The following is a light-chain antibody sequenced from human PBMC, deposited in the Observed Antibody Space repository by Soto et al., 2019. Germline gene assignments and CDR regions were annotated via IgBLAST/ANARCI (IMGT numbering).Light chain of an antibody. J-gene: IGKJ4*01. Sequence: IVLTKYHDTLSLSPGERATLSCRASQSVSRYLAWYQQKPGQAPRLLIFEASNRATGIPARFSGSGSGTDFTLTISRLEPEDFAVYYCQQFSSYPLTFGGGTKVDIK. V-gene: IGKV3-11*01. CDR3: QQFSSYPLT. CDR2: EAS. CDR1: QSVSRY.